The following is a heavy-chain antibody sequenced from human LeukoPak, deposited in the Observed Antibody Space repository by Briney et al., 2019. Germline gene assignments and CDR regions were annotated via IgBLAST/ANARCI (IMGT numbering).Heavy chain of an antibody. CDR3: ARGDGYCSGGSCMIFDY. CDR1: GYTFTSYA. V-gene: IGHV1-3*03. Sequence: GASVKVSCKASGYTFTSYATHWVRQAPGQRLEWMGWINAGNGNTKYSQEFQGRVTITRDTSASTAYMELSSLRSEDMAVYYCARGDGYCSGGSCMIFDYWGQGTLVTVSS. CDR2: INAGNGNT. J-gene: IGHJ4*02. D-gene: IGHD2-15*01.